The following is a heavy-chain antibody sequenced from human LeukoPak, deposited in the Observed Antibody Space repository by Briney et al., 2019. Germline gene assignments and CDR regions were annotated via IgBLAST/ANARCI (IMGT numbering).Heavy chain of an antibody. CDR2: INHSGST. CDR1: GGSFSGYY. J-gene: IGHJ3*02. V-gene: IGHV4-34*01. Sequence: SETLSLTCAVYGGSFSGYYWSWIRQPPGKGLEWIGEINHSGSTNYNPSLKSRVTISVDTSKNQFSLKLSSVTAAATAVYYCARGPRRVAAAGNRPGAFDIWGQGTMVTVSS. D-gene: IGHD6-13*01. CDR3: ARGPRRVAAAGNRPGAFDI.